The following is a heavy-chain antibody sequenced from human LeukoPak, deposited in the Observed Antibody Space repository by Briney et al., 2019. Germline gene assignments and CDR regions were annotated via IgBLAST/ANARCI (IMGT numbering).Heavy chain of an antibody. CDR3: ARGDWFDP. D-gene: IGHD3-10*01. V-gene: IGHV3-9*01. Sequence: GGSLRLSCAASGFTFRSYAMSWVRQAPGKGLEWVSGISWNSGSIGYADSVKGRFTISRDNAKNSLYLQMNSLRAEDTALYYCARGDWFDPWGQGTLVTVSS. CDR1: GFTFRSYA. CDR2: ISWNSGSI. J-gene: IGHJ5*02.